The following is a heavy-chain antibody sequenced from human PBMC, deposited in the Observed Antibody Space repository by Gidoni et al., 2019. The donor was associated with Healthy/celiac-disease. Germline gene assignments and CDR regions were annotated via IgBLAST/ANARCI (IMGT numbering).Heavy chain of an antibody. J-gene: IGHJ6*02. V-gene: IGHV7-4-1*02. CDR3: ARDKQWLVRRGYYYYGMDV. CDR2: INTNTGNP. CDR1: GYTFTRYA. Sequence: QVQLVQSGSELKKPGASVKVSCKASGYTFTRYAMNWVRQAPGQGLEWMGWINTNTGNPTYAQGFTGRFVFSLDTSVSTAYLQISSLKAEDTAVYYCARDKQWLVRRGYYYYGMDVWGQGTTVTVSS. D-gene: IGHD6-19*01.